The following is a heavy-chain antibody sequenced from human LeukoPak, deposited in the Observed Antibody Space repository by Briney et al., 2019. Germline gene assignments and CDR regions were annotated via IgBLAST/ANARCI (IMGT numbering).Heavy chain of an antibody. CDR1: GFTFSSYA. CDR2: ISSSGSTI. D-gene: IGHD1/OR15-1a*01. CDR3: ARSSRLDQNDAFDI. Sequence: SGGSLRLSCAASGFTFSSYAMSWIRQAPGKGLEWVSYISSSGSTIYYADSVKGRFTISRDNAKNSLYLQMNSLRAEDTAVYYCARSSRLDQNDAFDIWGQGTMVTVSS. J-gene: IGHJ3*02. V-gene: IGHV3-11*01.